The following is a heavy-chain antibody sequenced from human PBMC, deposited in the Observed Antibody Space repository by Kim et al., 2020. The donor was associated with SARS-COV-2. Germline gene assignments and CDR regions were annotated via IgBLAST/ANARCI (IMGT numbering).Heavy chain of an antibody. CDR3: ARDQWPYGDYVTLNY. CDR2: ISDEGSNK. J-gene: IGHJ4*01. D-gene: IGHD4-17*01. V-gene: IGHV3-33*05. Sequence: GGHLRLSCAASGFTFSSYGMHWVRQAPGKGLEWVAVISDEGSNKYDADSVKGRFTISRDNSKNTLYLQMNSLRAEDTAVYYCARDQWPYGDYVTLNYWG. CDR1: GFTFSSYG.